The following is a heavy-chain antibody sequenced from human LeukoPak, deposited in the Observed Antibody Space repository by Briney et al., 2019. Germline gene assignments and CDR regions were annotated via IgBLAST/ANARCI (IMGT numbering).Heavy chain of an antibody. CDR3: ARAHAFGACYFDY. J-gene: IGHJ4*02. CDR2: ISSSSSYI. D-gene: IGHD4/OR15-4a*01. CDR1: GFTFSSYS. Sequence: GGSLRLSCAASGFTFSSYSMNWVRQAPGKGLEWVSSISSSSSYIYYADSVKGRFTISRDNAKNSLYLQMNSLRAEDTAVYYCARAHAFGACYFDYWGQGTLVTVSS. V-gene: IGHV3-21*01.